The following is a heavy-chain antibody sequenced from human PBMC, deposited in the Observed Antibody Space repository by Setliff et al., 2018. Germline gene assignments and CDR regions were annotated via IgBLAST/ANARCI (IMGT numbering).Heavy chain of an antibody. CDR1: GGSVNSGYDN. J-gene: IGHJ4*02. V-gene: IGHV4-61*10. D-gene: IGHD6-6*01. CDR3: ARGQATSSRSSLVY. Sequence: SETLSLTCTVSGGSVNSGYDNWNWLRQPAGKGLEWIGHINRRGSTNFTPSLKSRVTISVDTSKNQFSLKLSSVTAADTAVYYCARGQATSSRSSLVYWGQGILVTVSS. CDR2: INRRGST.